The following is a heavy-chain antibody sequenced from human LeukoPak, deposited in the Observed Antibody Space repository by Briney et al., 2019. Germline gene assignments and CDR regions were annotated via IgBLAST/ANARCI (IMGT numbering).Heavy chain of an antibody. CDR1: NGYFNEYF. Sequence: SETLSLTCVVNNGYFNEYFWSWIREPPGKGLEWIGEVYHSGSPNYNPSLKSRLSISADMSKKQFSLKLNSVTAADTAVYYCAREKFLGRLTRVLDTWGQGTLVTVSS. CDR3: AREKFLGRLTRVLDT. V-gene: IGHV4-34*01. CDR2: VYHSGSP. D-gene: IGHD3-3*01. J-gene: IGHJ5*02.